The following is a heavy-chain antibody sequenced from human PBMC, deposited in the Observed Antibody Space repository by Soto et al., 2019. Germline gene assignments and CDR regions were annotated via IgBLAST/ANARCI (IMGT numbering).Heavy chain of an antibody. J-gene: IGHJ4*02. V-gene: IGHV3-74*01. CDR1: GFTFSSYW. CDR2: IRSDGSST. Sequence: EVQLVESGGGLVQPGGSLRLSYAASGFTFSSYWMHWVRQAPGKGLVWVSRIRSDGSSTSYADSVKGRFSISRDNAKNTLYLQMNSLKAEDTAVYYCARDREGGNPFDYWGQGTLVTVSS. CDR3: ARDREGGNPFDY. D-gene: IGHD2-15*01.